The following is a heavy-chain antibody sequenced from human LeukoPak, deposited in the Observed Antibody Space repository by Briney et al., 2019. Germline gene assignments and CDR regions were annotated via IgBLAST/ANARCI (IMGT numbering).Heavy chain of an antibody. CDR3: ARSYSSSWYEFDY. Sequence: SETLSLTCTVSGGSISSGSYYWNWIRQPAGKGLEWIGRIYRSGSSNYNPSLKSRVTISVDTSKKQFSLKLSSVTAADTAVYYCARSYSSSWYEFDYWGLGTLVTVSS. J-gene: IGHJ4*02. D-gene: IGHD6-13*01. CDR2: IYRSGSS. CDR1: GGSISSGSYY. V-gene: IGHV4-61*02.